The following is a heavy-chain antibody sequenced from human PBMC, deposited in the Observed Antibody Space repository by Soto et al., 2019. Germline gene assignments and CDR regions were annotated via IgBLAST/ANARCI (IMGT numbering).Heavy chain of an antibody. J-gene: IGHJ4*02. V-gene: IGHV4-59*01. Sequence: SENLSLTCTVSGGSLSPNYWAWIRQPPGKGLEWIGYIYYSGSTYYNPSLKSRVTISVDTSKNQFSLKLSSVTAADTAVYYCARDNWKFDYWGQGTLVTVSS. CDR2: IYYSGST. CDR1: GGSLSPNY. D-gene: IGHD1-20*01. CDR3: ARDNWKFDY.